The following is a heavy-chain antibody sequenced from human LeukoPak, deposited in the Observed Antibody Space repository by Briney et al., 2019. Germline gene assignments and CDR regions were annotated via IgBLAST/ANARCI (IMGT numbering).Heavy chain of an antibody. V-gene: IGHV3-66*01. CDR2: IYSDGGT. J-gene: IGHJ4*02. D-gene: IGHD6-13*01. CDR3: ARESSWSFDY. Sequence: PGGSLRLSCAASGLTVSSSYMSWVRQAPRKGLEWVSVIYSDGGTYYADSVKDRFTISRDNSKNTLYLQMNSLRAEDTALYYCARESSWSFDYWGQGTLVTVSS. CDR1: GLTVSSSY.